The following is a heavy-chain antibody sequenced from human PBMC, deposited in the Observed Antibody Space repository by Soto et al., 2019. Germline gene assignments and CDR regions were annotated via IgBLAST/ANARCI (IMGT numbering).Heavy chain of an antibody. V-gene: IGHV1-3*01. CDR1: GYTFSSYA. CDR2: INAGYGNT. J-gene: IGHJ4*02. D-gene: IGHD7-27*01. CDR3: ARDTGDGTFDF. Sequence: GASVKVSCKASGYTFSSYAMHWVRQAPGQRLEWMGWINAGYGNTKSSQKFQDRVTISRDTSASTTYMELTSLRSEDTAVYYCARDTGDGTFDFWGQGTLVTVS.